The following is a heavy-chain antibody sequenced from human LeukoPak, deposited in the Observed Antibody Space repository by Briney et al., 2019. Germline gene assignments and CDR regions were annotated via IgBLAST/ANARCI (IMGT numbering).Heavy chain of an antibody. CDR2: MNPNTGNT. CDR1: GYTFTGYD. J-gene: IGHJ4*02. D-gene: IGHD2-15*01. CDR3: AGGAPGSHCSGGSCPYFDY. Sequence: ASVKVPCKASGYTFTGYDINWVRQAPGQGLEWMGWMNPNTGNTGYAQKFRGRVTMTRNTSISTASMELSSLTSEDTAVYYCAGGAPGSHCSGGSCPYFDYWGQGTLVSVSS. V-gene: IGHV1-8*01.